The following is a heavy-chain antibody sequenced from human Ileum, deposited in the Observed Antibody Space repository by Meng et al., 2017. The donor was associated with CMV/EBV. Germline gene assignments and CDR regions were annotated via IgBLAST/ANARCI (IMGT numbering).Heavy chain of an antibody. CDR1: GYTFTTNN. CDR3: ARDGLSGRYFDY. CDR2: IDTNTGNP. D-gene: IGHD1-26*01. J-gene: IGHJ4*02. Sequence: QVQLVQAGSELKSPGASGKVSCKTYGYTFTTNNSIWVRQAPGQGPEWMGWIDTNTGNPTYAQAFTGRFVFSLDTSGNTAYLQITSLKAEDTAVYYCARDGLSGRYFDYWGQGPLVTVSS. V-gene: IGHV7-4-1*02.